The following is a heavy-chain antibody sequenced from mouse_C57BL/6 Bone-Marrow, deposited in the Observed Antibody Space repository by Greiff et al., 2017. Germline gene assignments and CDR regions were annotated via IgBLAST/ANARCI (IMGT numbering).Heavy chain of an antibody. D-gene: IGHD3-2*02. CDR1: EYEFPSHD. V-gene: IGHV5-2*01. J-gene: IGHJ3*01. CDR2: INSDGGST. CDR3: ASHSSGYPFAY. Sequence: EVKVVESGGGLVQPGESLKLSCESNEYEFPSHDMSWVRKTPEKRLELVAAINSDGGSTYYPDTMERRFIISRDNTKNTLYLQMSSLRSADTALYYCASHSSGYPFAYWGQGTLVTVSA.